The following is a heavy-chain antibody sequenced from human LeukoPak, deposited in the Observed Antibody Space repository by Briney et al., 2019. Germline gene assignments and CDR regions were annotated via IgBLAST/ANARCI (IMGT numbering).Heavy chain of an antibody. D-gene: IGHD4-17*01. CDR3: ARMTTGHDY. V-gene: IGHV4-34*01. CDR2: VNHSGYT. CDR1: GTSFTSYY. J-gene: IGHJ4*02. Sequence: SETLSLTCGVSGTSFTSYYWSWIRQTPGKGLEWIGEVNHSGYTNMNLSLKSRVTISVDTSKNQFSLMMTSVTAADTAVYFCARMTTGHDYWGQGTLVTVSS.